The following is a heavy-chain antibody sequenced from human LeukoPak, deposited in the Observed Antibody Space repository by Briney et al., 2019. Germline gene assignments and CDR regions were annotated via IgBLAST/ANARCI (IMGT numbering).Heavy chain of an antibody. CDR3: AIDCASRFGELLFTYYFDY. V-gene: IGHV3-23*01. Sequence: PGGSLRLSCAASGFTFSSYAMSWVRQAPGKGLEWVSAISGSGGSTYYADSVKGRFTISRDNSKNTLYLQMNSLRAEDTAVYYCAIDCASRFGELLFTYYFDYWGQGTLVTVSS. CDR1: GFTFSSYA. D-gene: IGHD3-10*01. CDR2: ISGSGGST. J-gene: IGHJ4*02.